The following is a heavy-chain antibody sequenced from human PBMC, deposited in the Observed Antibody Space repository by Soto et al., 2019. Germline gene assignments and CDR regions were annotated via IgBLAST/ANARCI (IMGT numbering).Heavy chain of an antibody. D-gene: IGHD3-22*01. CDR3: ARGLRSITMTSQQNGAFDI. V-gene: IGHV1-18*01. Sequence: ASVKVCCKASGYTFTSYGISWVRQAPGQGLEWMGWISAYNGNTNYAQKLQGRVTMTTDTSTSTAYMELRSLRSDDTAVYYCARGLRSITMTSQQNGAFDIWGQGTMVTVSS. CDR2: ISAYNGNT. J-gene: IGHJ3*02. CDR1: GYTFTSYG.